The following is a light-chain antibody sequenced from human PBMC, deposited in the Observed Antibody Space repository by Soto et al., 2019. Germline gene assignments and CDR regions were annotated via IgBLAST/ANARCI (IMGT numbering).Light chain of an antibody. CDR1: QGISSY. J-gene: IGKJ2*01. V-gene: IGKV1-9*01. CDR3: QQLNAYPYT. Sequence: IQLTQSPSSLSASVGDRVTITCRASQGISSYFAWYQQKPGKAPKVLIYAASTLQNGVPPRFSGSGSGTDFTLTNSSLQPEDFATYYCQQLNAYPYTFGQGTQLEIK. CDR2: AAS.